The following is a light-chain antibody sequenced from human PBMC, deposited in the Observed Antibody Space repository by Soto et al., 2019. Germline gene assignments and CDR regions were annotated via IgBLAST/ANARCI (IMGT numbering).Light chain of an antibody. CDR1: SSNIGSNY. CDR3: AAWDDSLRGLV. Sequence: QSVLTQPPSASGTPGHRVTISCSGSSSNIGSNYVYWYQQLPGTAPKLLSYRNNQRPSGVPDRFSGSKSGTSASLAISGLRSEDEADYYCAAWDDSLRGLVFGTGTKLTVL. V-gene: IGLV1-47*01. CDR2: RNN. J-gene: IGLJ1*01.